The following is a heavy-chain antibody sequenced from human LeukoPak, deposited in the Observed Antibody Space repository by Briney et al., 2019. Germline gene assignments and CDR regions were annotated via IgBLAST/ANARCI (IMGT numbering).Heavy chain of an antibody. V-gene: IGHV1-3*01. Sequence: ASVKVSCKASGGTFTSYAMHWVRQAPGQRLEWMGWINAGNGNTKYSQKFQGRVTITRDTSASTAYMELSSLRSEDTAVYYCARDPYYDILTGHFSYLDVWGKGTTVTVSS. CDR3: ARDPYYDILTGHFSYLDV. J-gene: IGHJ6*03. CDR1: GGTFTSYA. D-gene: IGHD3-9*01. CDR2: INAGNGNT.